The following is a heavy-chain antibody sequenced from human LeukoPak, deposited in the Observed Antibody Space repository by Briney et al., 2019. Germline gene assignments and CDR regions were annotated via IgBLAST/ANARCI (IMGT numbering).Heavy chain of an antibody. V-gene: IGHV1-2*02. CDR3: ARGRFGEWDNWFDP. CDR2: INPNSGAT. CDR1: GYTFTGYY. J-gene: IGHJ5*02. D-gene: IGHD3-10*01. Sequence: ASVQVSCKASGYTFTGYYIHWVRQAPGQGLEWMAWINPNSGATNYAQKFQGRVTMTRDTSISTAYMGLSRLTSDDTAVYFCARGRFGEWDNWFDPWGQGTLVTVSS.